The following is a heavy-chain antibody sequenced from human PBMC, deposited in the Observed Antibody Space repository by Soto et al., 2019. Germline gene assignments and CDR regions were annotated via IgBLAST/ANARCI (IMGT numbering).Heavy chain of an antibody. D-gene: IGHD1-1*01. J-gene: IGHJ6*01. Sequence: QVQLVQSGAEVKKPGSSVKVSCKASGGTFSSYANSWVRQAPGQELEWMGGIIPIFRTAAYEQKVQGRVTITADESTSTADMELISLRSEDTAVYYCASVQTQRYYDGMDVWGQGTTVTVSS. CDR1: GGTFSSYA. V-gene: IGHV1-69*12. CDR3: ASVQTQRYYDGMDV. CDR2: IIPIFRTA.